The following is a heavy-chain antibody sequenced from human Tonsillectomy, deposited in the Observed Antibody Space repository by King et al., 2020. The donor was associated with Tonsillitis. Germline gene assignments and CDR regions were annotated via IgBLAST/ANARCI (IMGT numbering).Heavy chain of an antibody. Sequence: VQLVESGGGVVQPGRSLRLSCAASGFTFSSYAMHWVRQAAGKGLEWVADISYDGRNKYYADSVKGRFTISRDNSKNTLHLQMSSLRAEDTAVYYCGRGHTVTTFYGMDVWGQGTTVTVSS. V-gene: IGHV3-30*04. CDR3: GRGHTVTTFYGMDV. J-gene: IGHJ6*02. D-gene: IGHD4-17*01. CDR2: ISYDGRNK. CDR1: GFTFSSYA.